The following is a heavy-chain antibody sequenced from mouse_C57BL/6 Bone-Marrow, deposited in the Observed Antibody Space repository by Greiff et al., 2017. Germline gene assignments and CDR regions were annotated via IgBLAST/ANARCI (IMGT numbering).Heavy chain of an antibody. CDR2: ISGGGGNT. J-gene: IGHJ2*01. D-gene: IGHD1-1*01. CDR3: ARLSRPYFDY. V-gene: IGHV5-9*01. Sequence: EVMLVESGGGLVKPGGSLKLSCAASGFTFSSYTMSWVRQTPEKRLEWVATISGGGGNTYYPDSVKGRFTISRDNAKNTLYLQMSSLRSADTALYYCARLSRPYFDYWGRGTTLTVSS. CDR1: GFTFSSYT.